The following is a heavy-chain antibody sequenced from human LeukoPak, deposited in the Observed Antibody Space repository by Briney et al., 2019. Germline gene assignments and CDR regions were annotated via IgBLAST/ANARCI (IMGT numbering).Heavy chain of an antibody. CDR3: AREMLAAVAAQS. CDR1: RFTFSSYT. J-gene: IGHJ5*02. D-gene: IGHD6-19*01. V-gene: IGHV3-21*01. Sequence: PGGSLRLSCAASRFTFSSYTMNWVRQAPGKGLEWVSSISSISSYIYYADSVKGRFTISRDNAKNSLYLQMNSLRAEDTAVYYCAREMLAAVAAQSWGQGTLVTVSS. CDR2: ISSISSYI.